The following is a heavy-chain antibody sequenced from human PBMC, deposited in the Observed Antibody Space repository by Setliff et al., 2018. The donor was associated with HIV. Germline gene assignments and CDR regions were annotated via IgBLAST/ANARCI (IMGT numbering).Heavy chain of an antibody. CDR3: VRERRRSPLSYGLDV. CDR2: IYYSEKT. CDR1: GASVSSGGHH. V-gene: IGHV4-31*03. J-gene: IGHJ6*02. Sequence: SETLSLTCTVSGASVSSGGHHWSWIRQHPEKGLEWIGYIYYSEKTNYNPSLKSRVSISVDTSKNQFSLKLSSVTAADTAVYYCVRERRRSPLSYGLDVWGQGTTVTVSS.